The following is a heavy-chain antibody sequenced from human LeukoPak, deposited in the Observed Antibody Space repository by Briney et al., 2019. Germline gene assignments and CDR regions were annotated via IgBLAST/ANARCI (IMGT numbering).Heavy chain of an antibody. CDR3: ASVYCDSSGSF. CDR1: GGSFSGYY. J-gene: IGHJ3*01. Sequence: SETLSLTCAVYGGSFSGYYWSWIRQPPGKGLEWIGEINHSGSTNYNPSLKSRVTISVDTSKNQFSLKLSSVTAADTAVYYCASVYCDSSGSFWGQGTMVTVSS. D-gene: IGHD3-22*01. V-gene: IGHV4-34*01. CDR2: INHSGST.